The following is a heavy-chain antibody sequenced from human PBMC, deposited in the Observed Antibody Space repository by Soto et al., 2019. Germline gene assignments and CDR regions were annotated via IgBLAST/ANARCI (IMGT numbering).Heavy chain of an antibody. D-gene: IGHD4-17*01. J-gene: IGHJ3*02. V-gene: IGHV3-21*01. CDR1: GFTFSSYS. CDR2: ISSRSSYI. Sequence: EVQLVESGGGLVKPGGSLRLSCAASGFTFSSYSMNWVRQAPGKGLEWVSSISSRSSYIYYADSVKGRFTISRDNAKNSLYLQMNSLRAEDTAVYSCARDGKVLYYGDYSCDAFDIWGQGTMVTVSS. CDR3: ARDGKVLYYGDYSCDAFDI.